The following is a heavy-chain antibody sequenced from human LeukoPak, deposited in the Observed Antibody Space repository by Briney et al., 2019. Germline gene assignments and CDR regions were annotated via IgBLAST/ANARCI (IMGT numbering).Heavy chain of an antibody. V-gene: IGHV1-69*02. D-gene: IGHD4/OR15-4a*01. CDR3: ATRHLGANDY. Sequence: ASVKVSCKASGGTFSSYTISWVRQAPGQGLEWMGRIIPILGIANYTQKFQGRVTITADKSTSTAYVELGSLRSEDTAVYYCATRHLGANDYWGQGTLVTVSS. CDR1: GGTFSSYT. CDR2: IIPILGIA. J-gene: IGHJ4*02.